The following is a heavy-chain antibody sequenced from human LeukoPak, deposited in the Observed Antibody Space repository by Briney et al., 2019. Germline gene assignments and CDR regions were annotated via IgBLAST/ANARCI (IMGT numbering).Heavy chain of an antibody. CDR2: ISSSSSYI. CDR1: RFTFRSYS. D-gene: IGHD2-2*02. Sequence: PGGSLRLSCAASRFTFRSYSMNWVRQAPGKGLEWISSISSSSSYIYYADSVKGRLTISRDNAKNSLYLQMNSLRAEDTAVYYCARDLVPAAIYERNWFDPWGQGTLVTVSS. V-gene: IGHV3-21*01. J-gene: IGHJ5*02. CDR3: ARDLVPAAIYERNWFDP.